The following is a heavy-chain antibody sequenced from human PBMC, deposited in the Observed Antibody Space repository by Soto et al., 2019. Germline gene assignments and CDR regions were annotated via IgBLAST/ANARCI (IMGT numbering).Heavy chain of an antibody. D-gene: IGHD6-13*01. Sequence: SVKVSCKASGGTFSSYAISWVRQAPGQGLAWMGGIIPIFGTANYAQKFQGRVTITADKSTSTAYMELSSLRSEDTAVYYCARDSPQGIAAAGTRDAAFDIWGQGTMVTVSS. CDR3: ARDSPQGIAAAGTRDAAFDI. CDR2: IIPIFGTA. CDR1: GGTFSSYA. J-gene: IGHJ3*02. V-gene: IGHV1-69*06.